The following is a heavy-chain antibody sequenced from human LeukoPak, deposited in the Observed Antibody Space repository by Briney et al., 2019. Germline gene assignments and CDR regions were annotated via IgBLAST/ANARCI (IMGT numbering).Heavy chain of an antibody. D-gene: IGHD6-13*01. Sequence: SETLSLTCTVSGGSTNSYYWSWIRQPPGKGREWIGDVYYSGSTNYNPSLKSRVTISVDTSKNQFSVKLSSVAAADTAVYYCARRSKAAAGGAFDIWGQGTMVTVSS. CDR1: GGSTNSYY. J-gene: IGHJ3*02. CDR3: ARRSKAAAGGAFDI. CDR2: VYYSGST. V-gene: IGHV4-59*01.